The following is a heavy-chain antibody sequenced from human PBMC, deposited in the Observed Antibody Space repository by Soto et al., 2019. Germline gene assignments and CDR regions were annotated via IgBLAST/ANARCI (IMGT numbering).Heavy chain of an antibody. V-gene: IGHV3-7*04. CDR1: GFTFSSYW. D-gene: IGHD3-10*01. J-gene: IGHJ6*02. CDR3: ARDSFSGFYYYYYYGMDV. CDR2: IKQDGSEK. Sequence: PGGSLRLSCAASGFTFSSYWMSWVRQAPGKGLEWVANIKQDGSEKYYVDSVKGRFTISRDNAKNSLYLQMNSLRAEDTAVYYCARDSFSGFYYYYYYGMDVWGQGTTVTVSS.